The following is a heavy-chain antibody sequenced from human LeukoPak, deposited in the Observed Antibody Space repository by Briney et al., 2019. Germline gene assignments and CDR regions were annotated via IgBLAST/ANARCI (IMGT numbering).Heavy chain of an antibody. Sequence: ASVKVSCKASGYTFTGYGISWVRQAPGQGLEWMGWISAYNGNTNYAQKLQGRVTMTTDTSTSTAYMELRSLRSDDTAVYYCARLTAVAGASYYFDYWGQGTLVTVSS. D-gene: IGHD6-19*01. J-gene: IGHJ4*02. CDR3: ARLTAVAGASYYFDY. CDR2: ISAYNGNT. CDR1: GYTFTGYG. V-gene: IGHV1-18*01.